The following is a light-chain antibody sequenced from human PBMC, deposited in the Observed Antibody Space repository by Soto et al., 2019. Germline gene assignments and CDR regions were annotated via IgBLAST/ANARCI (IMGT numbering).Light chain of an antibody. CDR1: QSISRF. J-gene: IGKJ5*01. CDR2: AAS. Sequence: DIQMTQSPSSLSASVGDRFTITWRASQSISRFLNWYQQKPGKAPKLLIYAASSLQSGVPSRFSGSGSGTDFTLTISSLQPEDFATYYCQQSYSPPPVTFGQGTRLEIK. V-gene: IGKV1-39*01. CDR3: QQSYSPPPVT.